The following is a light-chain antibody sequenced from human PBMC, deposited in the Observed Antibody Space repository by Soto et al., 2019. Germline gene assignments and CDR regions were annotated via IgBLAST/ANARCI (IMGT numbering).Light chain of an antibody. CDR2: RSN. J-gene: IGLJ1*01. CDR3: TAWDDTLSGPLYV. CDR1: SSNIGTNY. V-gene: IGLV1-47*01. Sequence: QSVLTQPPSVSGTPGQRVTITCSGSSSNIGTNYVYWYQQLPGTAPKLLIYRSNQRPSGVPDRLSGSKSGTSASLAISGLRSEDEADYYCTAWDDTLSGPLYVFGTGTKVTVL.